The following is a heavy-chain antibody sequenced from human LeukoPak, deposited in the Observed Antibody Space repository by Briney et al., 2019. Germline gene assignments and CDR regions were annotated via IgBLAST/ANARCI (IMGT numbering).Heavy chain of an antibody. CDR1: GFTFSSYA. J-gene: IGHJ3*02. D-gene: IGHD3-10*01. V-gene: IGHV3-30-3*01. CDR2: ISYDGSNK. CDR3: ASQYYYGSGSYSAGEAFDI. Sequence: PGRSLRLSCAASGFTFSSYAMHWVRQAPGKGLEWVAVISYDGSNKYNADSVKGRFTISRDNAKNSLYLQMNSLRAEDTAVYYCASQYYYGSGSYSAGEAFDIWGRGTMVTVSS.